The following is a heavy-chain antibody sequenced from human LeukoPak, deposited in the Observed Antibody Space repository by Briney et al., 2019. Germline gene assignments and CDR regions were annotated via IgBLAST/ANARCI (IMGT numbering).Heavy chain of an antibody. V-gene: IGHV4-59*01. Sequence: SETLSLTCTVSGGSISSYYWSWIRQPPGKGLEWIGYIYYSGSTNYNPSLKSRVTISVDTSKNQFSLKLRSVTAADTAVYYCARDRVGQQLVGRNYYYYYMDVWGKGTTVTISS. CDR3: ARDRVGQQLVGRNYYYYYMDV. CDR1: GGSISSYY. D-gene: IGHD6-13*01. J-gene: IGHJ6*03. CDR2: IYYSGST.